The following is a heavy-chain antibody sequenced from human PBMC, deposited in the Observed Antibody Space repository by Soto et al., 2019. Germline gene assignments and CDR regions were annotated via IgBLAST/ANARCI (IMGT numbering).Heavy chain of an antibody. CDR2: ISGRGENT. CDR3: AKDRGTGDYGVNAVDI. Sequence: EVQLLESGGGLVQPGGSLRLSCAASGFTFSVFAMSWVRQAPGKGLELVSTISGRGENTYYADSVKGRFTISRDNSQNTPNLPMNSLRGEDTAVYYCAKDRGTGDYGVNAVDIWGQGTMVTVAS. D-gene: IGHD7-27*01. CDR1: GFTFSVFA. J-gene: IGHJ3*02. V-gene: IGHV3-23*01.